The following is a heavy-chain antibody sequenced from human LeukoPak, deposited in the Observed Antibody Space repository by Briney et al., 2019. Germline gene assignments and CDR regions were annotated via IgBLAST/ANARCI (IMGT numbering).Heavy chain of an antibody. D-gene: IGHD4-17*01. V-gene: IGHV4-30-2*06. CDR2: IYHSGIT. J-gene: IGHJ4*02. CDR3: ARVSGDCGVKVFDY. CDR1: GGSINSGGYF. Sequence: SQTLSLTCSVSGGSINSGGYFWSWLRQSPGKGLEWIAYIYHSGITDFNPSLKSRVTISIDRSKNHFSLNLTSVTAADTAVYYCARVSGDCGVKVFDYWGQGTLVTLSS.